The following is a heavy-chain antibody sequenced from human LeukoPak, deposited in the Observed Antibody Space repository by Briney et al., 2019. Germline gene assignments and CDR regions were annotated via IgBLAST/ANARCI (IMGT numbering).Heavy chain of an antibody. J-gene: IGHJ4*02. Sequence: GGSPRLSCAASGFTFSTYGMHWVRQAPGKGLEWVAVIWYDGSNKYYANSVKGRFTISRDNSKNTLYLQMNSLRAEDTAVYYCAKDLVDYGDSYYFDYWGQGTLVTVSS. V-gene: IGHV3-33*06. CDR3: AKDLVDYGDSYYFDY. CDR1: GFTFSTYG. D-gene: IGHD4-17*01. CDR2: IWYDGSNK.